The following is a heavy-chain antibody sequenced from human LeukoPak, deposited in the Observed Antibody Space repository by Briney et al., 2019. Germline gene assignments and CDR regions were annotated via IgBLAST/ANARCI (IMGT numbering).Heavy chain of an antibody. CDR1: GFTFSSYA. D-gene: IGHD2-2*01. CDR2: ISGSGGST. J-gene: IGHJ4*02. CDR3: AGYCSSTSCPGDFDY. V-gene: IGHV3-23*01. Sequence: PGGSLRLSCAASGFTFSSYAMSWVRQAPGKGLEWVSAISGSGGSTYYADSVKGRFTISRDSSKNTLYLQMNSLRAEDTAVYYCAGYCSSTSCPGDFDYWGQGTLVTVSS.